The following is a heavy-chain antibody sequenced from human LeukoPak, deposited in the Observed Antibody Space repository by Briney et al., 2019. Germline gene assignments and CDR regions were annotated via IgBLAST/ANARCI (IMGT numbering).Heavy chain of an antibody. Sequence: ASVKVSCKASGYTFTSYDISWVRQAPGQGLEWMGWVSAYNGNTNYAQKLQGRVTMTTDTSTSTAYMELRSLRSDDTAVYYCARDLGSSATSTNWFDPWSQGTLVTVSS. V-gene: IGHV1-18*01. J-gene: IGHJ5*02. CDR2: VSAYNGNT. D-gene: IGHD6-6*01. CDR1: GYTFTSYD. CDR3: ARDLGSSATSTNWFDP.